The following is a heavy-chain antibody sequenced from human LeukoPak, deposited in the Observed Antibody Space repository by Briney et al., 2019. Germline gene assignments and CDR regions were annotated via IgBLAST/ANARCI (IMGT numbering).Heavy chain of an antibody. D-gene: IGHD1-26*01. CDR3: AGVLGGYGGRRFDY. V-gene: IGHV4-59*01. CDR2: IYYSGST. CDR1: GGSISSYY. J-gene: IGHJ4*02. Sequence: PSETLSLTCTVSGGSISSYYWSWIRQPPGKGREWIGYIYYSGSTNYNPSLKSRVTTSLDTSKNQFSLKLSSVTAADTAVYYCAGVLGGYGGRRFDYWGQGTLVTVSS.